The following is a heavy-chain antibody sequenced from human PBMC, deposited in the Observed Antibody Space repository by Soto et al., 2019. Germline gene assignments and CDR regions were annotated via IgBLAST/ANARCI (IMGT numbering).Heavy chain of an antibody. CDR1: GGTFSSYA. D-gene: IGHD3-16*02. CDR2: IIPIFGTA. Sequence: QVQLVQSGAEVKKPGSSVKVSCKASGGTFSSYAISWVRQAPGQGLEWMGGIIPIFGTANYAQKFQGRVTITADESTSTAYMELSSLRSEDTAVYYCARVSDYDYVWGSYRHGYGMDVWGQGTTVTVSS. V-gene: IGHV1-69*01. J-gene: IGHJ6*02. CDR3: ARVSDYDYVWGSYRHGYGMDV.